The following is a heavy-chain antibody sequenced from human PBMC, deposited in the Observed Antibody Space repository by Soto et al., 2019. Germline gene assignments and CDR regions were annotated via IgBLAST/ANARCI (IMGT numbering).Heavy chain of an antibody. CDR2: IYYSGST. D-gene: IGHD6-25*01. J-gene: IGHJ6*02. CDR1: GGSISSGGYY. Sequence: QVQLQESGPGLVKPSQTLSLTCTVSGGSISSGGYYCSWIRQHPGKGLEWIGYIYYSGSTYYNPSLKSRVTISVDTSKNQFSLKLSSVTAADTAVYYCARGSGDYYYYGMDVWGQGTTVTVSS. V-gene: IGHV4-31*03. CDR3: ARGSGDYYYYGMDV.